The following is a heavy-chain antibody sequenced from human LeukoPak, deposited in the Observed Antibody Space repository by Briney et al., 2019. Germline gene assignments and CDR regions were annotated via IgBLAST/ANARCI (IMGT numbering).Heavy chain of an antibody. V-gene: IGHV3-7*01. Sequence: GGSLRLSCAASGFTFSSYWMSWVRQASGKGLEWVANIKQDGSEKYSVDSVKGRFAISRDNAKNSLYMQMNSLRAEDTAVYYCARGRPIPAAILPKRIDYWGQGTLVTVSS. J-gene: IGHJ4*02. CDR1: GFTFSSYW. CDR2: IKQDGSEK. CDR3: ARGRPIPAAILPKRIDY. D-gene: IGHD2-2*01.